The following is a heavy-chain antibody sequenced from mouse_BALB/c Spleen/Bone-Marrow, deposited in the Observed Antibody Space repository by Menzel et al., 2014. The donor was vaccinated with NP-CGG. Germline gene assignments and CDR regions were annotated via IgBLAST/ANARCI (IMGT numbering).Heavy chain of an antibody. J-gene: IGHJ4*01. Sequence: VQLQQSGPGLVKPSRSLSLTCSVTGYSITSGYYWNWIRQFPGNKLEWMGYISYDGSNNYNPSLKNRISITRDTSKNQFFLKLNSVTTEDTATYYCAYYYYAMDYWGQGTSVTVSS. CDR1: GYSITSGYY. CDR2: ISYDGSN. V-gene: IGHV3-6*02. CDR3: AYYYYAMDY.